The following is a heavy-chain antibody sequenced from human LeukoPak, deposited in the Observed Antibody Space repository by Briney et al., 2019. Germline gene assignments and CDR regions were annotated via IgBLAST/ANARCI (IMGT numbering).Heavy chain of an antibody. D-gene: IGHD3-10*01. CDR2: ISRSSSYI. V-gene: IGHV3-21*01. CDR3: ARVWVVRGVIDWFDP. J-gene: IGHJ5*02. Sequence: PGGSLRLSCAASGFSFSNYRMNWVRQAPGKGLEWVSSISRSSSYIYYTDSVKGRFTISRDNAKNSLYLQMNSLRAEDTAVYYCARVWVVRGVIDWFDPWGQGTLVTVSS. CDR1: GFSFSNYR.